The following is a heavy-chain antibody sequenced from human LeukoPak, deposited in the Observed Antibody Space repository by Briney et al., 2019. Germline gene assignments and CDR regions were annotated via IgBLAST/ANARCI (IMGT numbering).Heavy chain of an antibody. CDR1: NGSISSSRYF. CDR2: IDYSGST. D-gene: IGHD6-13*01. CDR3: ARGVVAAAGRTFDF. Sequence: SETLSLTCSVSNGSISSSRYFWGWIRQPPGKGLEWIGSIDYSGSTYYNPSLKSRVTISVDTSKNHFSLELSSLTAADTAVYYCARGVVAAAGRTFDFWGQGTLVTVSS. V-gene: IGHV4-39*07. J-gene: IGHJ4*02.